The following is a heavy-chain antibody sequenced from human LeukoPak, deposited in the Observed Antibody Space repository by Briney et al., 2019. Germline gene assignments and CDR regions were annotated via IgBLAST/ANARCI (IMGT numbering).Heavy chain of an antibody. CDR1: GGSLSGYY. CDR2: INRSGST. CDR3: ARGPPRGIVVVPAAVGDY. V-gene: IGHV4-34*01. Sequence: SETLSLTCAVYGGSLSGYYWSWIRQPPGKGLEWIGEINRSGSTNYNPSLKSRVTISVDTSKNQFSLKLSSVTAADTAVYYCARGPPRGIVVVPAAVGDYWGQGTLVTVSS. D-gene: IGHD2-2*01. J-gene: IGHJ4*02.